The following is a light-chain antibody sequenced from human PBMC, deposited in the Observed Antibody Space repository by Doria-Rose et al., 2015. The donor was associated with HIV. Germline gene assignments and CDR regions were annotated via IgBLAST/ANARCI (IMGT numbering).Light chain of an antibody. CDR1: QTVSTY. V-gene: IGKV1-39*01. J-gene: IGKJ1*01. CDR3: QQTYSSPPWT. Sequence: RVTITCRASQTVSTYLNWFPQGPWKAPKLLIYAASRLQSGVPSRFSGSGSGTDFTLTISGLQPGDFATYYCQQTYSSPPWTFGQGTKVEMK. CDR2: AAS.